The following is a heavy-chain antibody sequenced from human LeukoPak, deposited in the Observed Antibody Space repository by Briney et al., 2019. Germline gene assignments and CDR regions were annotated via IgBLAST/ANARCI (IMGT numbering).Heavy chain of an antibody. V-gene: IGHV3-23*01. J-gene: IGHJ4*02. Sequence: GGSLRLSCAASGFTFSSYAMSWVRQAPGKGLEWVSAISGSGGSTYYADSVKGRFTISRDNSKNTLYLQMNSLRAEDTAVYYCASSRGYDFWSGYYTGPPAYFDYWGQGTLVTVSS. CDR2: ISGSGGST. D-gene: IGHD3-3*01. CDR3: ASSRGYDFWSGYYTGPPAYFDY. CDR1: GFTFSSYA.